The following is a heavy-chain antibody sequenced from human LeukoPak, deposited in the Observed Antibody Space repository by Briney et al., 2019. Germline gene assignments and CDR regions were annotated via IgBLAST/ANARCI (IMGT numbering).Heavy chain of an antibody. V-gene: IGHV3-23*01. CDR3: ARLGYCTGGSCYSLDS. D-gene: IGHD2-15*01. CDR2: ISGSGGST. J-gene: IGHJ4*02. Sequence: PWGSLRLSCAASGFTFSSYAMSWVRQAPGKGLEWVSAISGSGGSTYYADSVKGRFTIYTDNAKNSLFLHMNSLRAEDTAVYYCARLGYCTGGSCYSLDSWGQGTVVTVS. CDR1: GFTFSSYA.